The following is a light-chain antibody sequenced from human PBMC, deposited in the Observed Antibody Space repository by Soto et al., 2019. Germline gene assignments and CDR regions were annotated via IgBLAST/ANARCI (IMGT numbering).Light chain of an antibody. CDR2: KAS. Sequence: IHITQSPSIMYASVGDRVTITCRASQSISSWLAWYQQKPGKAPKLLIYKASSLESGVPSRFSGSGSGTEFTLTISSLQPDDFATYYCQQYNSYWTFGQGTKVDIK. V-gene: IGKV1-5*03. CDR3: QQYNSYWT. CDR1: QSISSW. J-gene: IGKJ1*01.